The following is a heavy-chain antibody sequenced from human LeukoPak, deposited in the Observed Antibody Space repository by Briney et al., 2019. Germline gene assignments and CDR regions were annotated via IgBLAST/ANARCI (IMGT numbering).Heavy chain of an antibody. Sequence: ASVKVSCKASGYTFTGYYMHWVRQAPGQGPEWMGWISAYNGNTNYAQKLQGRVTMTTDTSTSTAYMELRSLRSDDTAVYYCARESSDILTGYYIGDAFDIWGQGTMVTVSS. D-gene: IGHD3-9*01. CDR1: GYTFTGYY. J-gene: IGHJ3*02. V-gene: IGHV1-18*04. CDR2: ISAYNGNT. CDR3: ARESSDILTGYYIGDAFDI.